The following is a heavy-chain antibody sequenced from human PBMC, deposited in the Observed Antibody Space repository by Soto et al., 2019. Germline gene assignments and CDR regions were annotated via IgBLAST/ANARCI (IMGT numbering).Heavy chain of an antibody. J-gene: IGHJ3*02. CDR3: ARAYCSGGSCSGPYHAFDI. D-gene: IGHD2-15*01. Sequence: ASVKVSCKASGYTFPSYGISWVRQAPGQGLEWMGWMNPNSGNTNYTQKLQGRVTITADESTSTAYMELSSLRSEDTAVYYCARAYCSGGSCSGPYHAFDIWGQGTMVTVSS. CDR2: MNPNSGNT. CDR1: GYTFPSYG. V-gene: IGHV1-18*01.